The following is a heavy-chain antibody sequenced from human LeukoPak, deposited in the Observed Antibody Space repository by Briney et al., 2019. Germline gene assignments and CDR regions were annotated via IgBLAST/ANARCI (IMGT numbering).Heavy chain of an antibody. CDR2: ISGSGGST. CDR1: GFTFSSYA. CDR3: AKVLSIPWYYFDY. D-gene: IGHD2-15*01. V-gene: IGHV3-23*01. J-gene: IGHJ4*02. Sequence: HPGGSLRLSCAASGFTFSSYAMSWVRQAPGKGLEWVSAISGSGGSTYYADSVKGRFTISRDNSKNTLYLQMNSLRAEDTAVYYCAKVLSIPWYYFDYWGQGTLVTVSS.